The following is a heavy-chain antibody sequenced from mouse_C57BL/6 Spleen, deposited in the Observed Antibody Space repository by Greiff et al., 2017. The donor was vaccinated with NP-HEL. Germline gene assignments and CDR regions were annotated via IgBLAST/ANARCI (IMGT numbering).Heavy chain of an antibody. D-gene: IGHD1-1*01. CDR2: IHPNSGST. V-gene: IGHV1-64*01. Sequence: QVQLQQPGAELVKPGASVKLSCKASGYTFTSYWMHWVKQRPGQGLEWIGMIHPNSGSTNYNAKFKSKATLTVDKSSSTAYMQLSSLTSEDSAVYYCAGYGSSYGAMDYWGQGTSVTVSS. CDR1: GYTFTSYW. J-gene: IGHJ4*01. CDR3: AGYGSSYGAMDY.